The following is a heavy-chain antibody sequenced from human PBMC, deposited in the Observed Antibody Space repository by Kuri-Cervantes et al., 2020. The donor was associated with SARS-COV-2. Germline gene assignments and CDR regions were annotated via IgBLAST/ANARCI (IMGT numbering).Heavy chain of an antibody. V-gene: IGHV4-34*09. J-gene: IGHJ6*03. Sequence: SETLSLTCAFYGESFSGYYWNWIRQSPGKGLEWIGEVNHRGSTNYNPSLKSRVAMSLDTSKNQFSLQLSSVTAADTAVYYCAREYWGPGYYCVDVWGKGTAVTVSS. CDR2: VNHRGST. D-gene: IGHD2-15*01. CDR1: GESFSGYY. CDR3: AREYWGPGYYCVDV.